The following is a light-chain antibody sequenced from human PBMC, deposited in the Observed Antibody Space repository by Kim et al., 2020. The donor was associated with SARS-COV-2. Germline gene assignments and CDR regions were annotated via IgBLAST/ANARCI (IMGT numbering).Light chain of an antibody. Sequence: PGQSVTISCTGTSSDVGGYNYGSWYQQHTGKAPKLMIYDVSKRPSGVPDRFSGSKSGNTASLTVSGLQADDEADYYCCSYAGGSSVFGTGTKVTVL. CDR1: SSDVGGYNY. V-gene: IGLV2-11*01. J-gene: IGLJ1*01. CDR3: CSYAGGSSV. CDR2: DVS.